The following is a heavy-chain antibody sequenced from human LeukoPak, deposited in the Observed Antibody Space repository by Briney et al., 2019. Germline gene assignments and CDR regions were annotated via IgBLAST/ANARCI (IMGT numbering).Heavy chain of an antibody. CDR2: ISVYNGNT. CDR3: ARERRTSGIAVAGPYYYYYMDV. D-gene: IGHD6-19*01. V-gene: IGHV1-18*01. CDR1: DYTFTSYG. Sequence: ASVKVSCKASDYTFTSYGISWVRQAPGQGLEWMGWISVYNGNTNYAQKLQGRVTMTTDTSTSTAYMELRSLRSDDTAVYYCARERRTSGIAVAGPYYYYYMDVWGKGTTVTVSS. J-gene: IGHJ6*03.